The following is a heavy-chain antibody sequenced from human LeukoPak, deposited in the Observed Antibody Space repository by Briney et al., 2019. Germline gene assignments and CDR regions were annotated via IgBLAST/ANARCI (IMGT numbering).Heavy chain of an antibody. J-gene: IGHJ2*01. V-gene: IGHV3-48*03. CDR1: GFTFSSYE. Sequence: PGGSLRLSCAASGFTFSSYEMNWVRQAPGKGLEWVSYITSSGSTIYYADSVEGRFTISRDNAKNSLYLQMNSLRAEDTAVYYCARQTKTTVTKYFDHWGRGTLVTVSS. CDR3: ARQTKTTVTKYFDH. D-gene: IGHD4-17*01. CDR2: ITSSGSTI.